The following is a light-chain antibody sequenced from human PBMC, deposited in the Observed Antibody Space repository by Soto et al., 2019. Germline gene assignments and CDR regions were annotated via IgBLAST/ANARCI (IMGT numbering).Light chain of an antibody. CDR3: QQYGSSPST. CDR1: QSVISTY. J-gene: IGKJ4*01. Sequence: EVILTQSPATLSLSPGERATLSCGASQSVISTYLAWYQQKPGLAPRVLIYDASIRATGVPDRFSGSGSGTDFTLTISGLEPEDFAVYYCQQYGSSPSTFGGRTKVEIK. CDR2: DAS. V-gene: IGKV3D-20*01.